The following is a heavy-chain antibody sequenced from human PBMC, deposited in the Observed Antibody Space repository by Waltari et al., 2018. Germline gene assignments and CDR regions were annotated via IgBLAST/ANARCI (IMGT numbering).Heavy chain of an antibody. Sequence: QVQLVQSGAEVKKTGASVKVSCKASGYTFTGYYMHWVRQAPGQGLEWMGWINPNSGGTNYAQKVQGRVTRTRDTSSSTAYMELSRLRSDDTAVYYCARAHYRAAGGGRGAFDIWGQGTMVTVSS. V-gene: IGHV1-2*02. J-gene: IGHJ3*02. CDR3: ARAHYRAAGGGRGAFDI. D-gene: IGHD6-13*01. CDR2: INPNSGGT. CDR1: GYTFTGYY.